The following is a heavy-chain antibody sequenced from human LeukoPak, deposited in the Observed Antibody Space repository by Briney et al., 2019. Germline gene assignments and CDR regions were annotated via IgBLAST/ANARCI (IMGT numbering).Heavy chain of an antibody. J-gene: IGHJ4*02. CDR1: GFTFSSYS. CDR2: ISSSSSYI. CDR3: ARYYDSSEFDY. D-gene: IGHD3-22*01. V-gene: IGHV3-21*01. Sequence: GGSLRLSCAASGFTFSSYSMNWVRQAPGKGLEWVSSISSSSSYIHYADSVKGRFTISRDNAKNSLYLQMNSLRAEDTAVYYCARYYDSSEFDYWGQGTLVTVSS.